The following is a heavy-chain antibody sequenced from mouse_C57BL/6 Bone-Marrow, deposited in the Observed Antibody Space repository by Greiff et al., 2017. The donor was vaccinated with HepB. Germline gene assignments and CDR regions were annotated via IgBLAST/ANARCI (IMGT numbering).Heavy chain of an antibody. V-gene: IGHV1-55*01. CDR2: IYPGSGST. CDR1: GYTFTSYW. CDR3: ARGYYGSSFYWYFDV. J-gene: IGHJ1*03. Sequence: QVQLQQPGAELVKPGASVKMSCKASGYTFTSYWITWVKQRPGQGLEWIGDIYPGSGSTNYNEKFKSKATLTVDTSSSTAYMQLSSLTSEDSAVCYCARGYYGSSFYWYFDVWGTGTTVTVSS. D-gene: IGHD1-1*01.